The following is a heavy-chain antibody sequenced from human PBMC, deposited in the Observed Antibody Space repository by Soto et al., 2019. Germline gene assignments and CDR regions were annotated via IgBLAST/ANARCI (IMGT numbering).Heavy chain of an antibody. J-gene: IGHJ6*02. CDR3: ARQWERAGYYYGMDV. V-gene: IGHV1-8*01. D-gene: IGHD1-26*01. Sequence: ASVEVSCKASGYTFTSYDINWVRQATGQGLEWMGWMSPNSGNTGYAQKFQGRATLTRDTSISTAYMELSSLRSEDKAVYYCARQWERAGYYYGMDVWGQGRTVTVSS. CDR2: MSPNSGNT. CDR1: GYTFTSYD.